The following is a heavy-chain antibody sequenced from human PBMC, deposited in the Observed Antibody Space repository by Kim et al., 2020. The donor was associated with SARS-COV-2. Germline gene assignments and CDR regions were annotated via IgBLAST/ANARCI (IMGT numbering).Heavy chain of an antibody. CDR2: IWYDGSNK. CDR1: GFTFSSYG. D-gene: IGHD6-13*01. Sequence: GGSLRLSCAASGFTFSSYGMHWVRQAPGKGLEWVAVIWYDGSNKYYADSVKGRFTISRDNSKNTLYLQMNSLRAEDTAVYYCAREISSSWYAAYMDVWGKETPVSVSS. V-gene: IGHV3-33*01. CDR3: AREISSSWYAAYMDV. J-gene: IGHJ6*03.